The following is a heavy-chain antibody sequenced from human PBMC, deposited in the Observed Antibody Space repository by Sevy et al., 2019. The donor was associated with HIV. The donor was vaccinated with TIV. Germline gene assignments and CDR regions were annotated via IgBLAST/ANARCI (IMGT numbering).Heavy chain of an antibody. Sequence: ASVKVSCKASGYTFTSYYMHWVRQAPGQGLEWMGIINRSGGSTSYAQKFQGRVTMTRDTSTSTVYMELSSLRSEDTAVYYCARDNKKDRGVHTTGYYYYYMDVWGKDTTVTVSS. V-gene: IGHV1-46*01. CDR2: INRSGGST. CDR3: ARDNKKDRGVHTTGYYYYYMDV. CDR1: GYTFTSYY. J-gene: IGHJ6*03. D-gene: IGHD3-10*01.